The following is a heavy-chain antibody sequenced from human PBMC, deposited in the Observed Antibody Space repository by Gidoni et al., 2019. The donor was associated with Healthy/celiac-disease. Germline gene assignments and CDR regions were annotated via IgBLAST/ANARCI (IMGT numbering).Heavy chain of an antibody. D-gene: IGHD3-16*02. CDR1: GFTFDGYA. J-gene: IGHJ4*02. V-gene: IGHV3-9*01. CDR2: ISWNSGSI. Sequence: EVQLVESGGGLVQPGRSLRLSCAASGFTFDGYAMHWVRPAPGKGLEWVSGISWNSGSIGYADSVKGRFTISRDNAKNSLYLQMNSLRAEDTALYYCAKDGNIAHPLYYFDYWGQGTLVTVSS. CDR3: AKDGNIAHPLYYFDY.